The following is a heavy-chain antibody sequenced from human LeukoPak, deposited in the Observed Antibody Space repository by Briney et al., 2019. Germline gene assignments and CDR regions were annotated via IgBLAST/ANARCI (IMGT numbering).Heavy chain of an antibody. D-gene: IGHD3-10*01. CDR1: GGSISSYY. V-gene: IGHV4-59*01. CDR3: ASGSSGSRIDY. J-gene: IGHJ4*02. CDR2: IYYSGST. Sequence: PSETLSLTCTVSGGSISSYYWSWIRQPPGKGLEWIGYIYYSGSTSYNPSLKSRVTISVDTSKNQFSLKLSSVTAADTAVYYCASGSSGSRIDYWGQGTLVTVSS.